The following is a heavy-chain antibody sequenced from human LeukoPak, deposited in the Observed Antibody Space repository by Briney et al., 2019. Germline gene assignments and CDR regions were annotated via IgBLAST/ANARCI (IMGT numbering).Heavy chain of an antibody. CDR1: GFSFSSYA. V-gene: IGHV3-23*01. CDR2: ISGSGGTT. CDR3: AKDGRRGYSYGTPAFDY. D-gene: IGHD5-18*01. J-gene: IGHJ4*02. Sequence: GALRLSCAVSGFSFSSYAMSWVRQAPGKGLEWVSSISGSGGTTYYADSVKGRFTISRDNSKNTLYLQMNSLRAEDTAVYNCAKDGRRGYSYGTPAFDYWGQGTLVTVSS.